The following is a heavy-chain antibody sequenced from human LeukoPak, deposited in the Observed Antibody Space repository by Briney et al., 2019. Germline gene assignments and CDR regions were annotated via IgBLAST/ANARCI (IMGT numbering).Heavy chain of an antibody. CDR3: TRESGSYHGNDY. V-gene: IGHV1-69*13. CDR1: GGTFSSYA. Sequence: SVTVSCKASGGTFSSYAISWVRQAPGQGLEWMGGIIPIFGTANYAQKFQGRVTITADESTSTAYMELSSLRSDDTAVYYCTRESGSYHGNDYWGQGTLVTVSS. J-gene: IGHJ4*02. CDR2: IIPIFGTA. D-gene: IGHD1-26*01.